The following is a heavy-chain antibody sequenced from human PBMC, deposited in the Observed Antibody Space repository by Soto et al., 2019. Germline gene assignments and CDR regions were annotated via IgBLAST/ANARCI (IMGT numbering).Heavy chain of an antibody. J-gene: IGHJ3*01. V-gene: IGHV3-30-3*01. CDR1: GFTFSTYT. CDR3: ARRASR. CDR2: VSYDGNNQ. Sequence: GGSLRLSCAASGFTFSTYTFHWVRQAPGKGPEWVAVVSYDGNNQYYADSVKGRFTISRDNAKNSLYLQMSSLRAEDSAVYYCARRASRWGQGTMVTVSS. D-gene: IGHD1-26*01.